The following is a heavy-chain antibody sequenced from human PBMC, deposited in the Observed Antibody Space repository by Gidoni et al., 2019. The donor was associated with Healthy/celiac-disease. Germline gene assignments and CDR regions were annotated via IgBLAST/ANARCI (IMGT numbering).Heavy chain of an antibody. CDR2: ISWNSGSI. CDR3: AKGGELLYNWFDP. J-gene: IGHJ5*02. Sequence: AASVFTFDDYAMHWVRQAPGKGLEWVSGISWNSGSIGYADSVKGRFTISRDNAKNSLYLQMNSLRAEDTALYYCAKGGELLYNWFDPWGQGTLVTVSS. D-gene: IGHD1-26*01. V-gene: IGHV3-9*01. CDR1: VFTFDDYA.